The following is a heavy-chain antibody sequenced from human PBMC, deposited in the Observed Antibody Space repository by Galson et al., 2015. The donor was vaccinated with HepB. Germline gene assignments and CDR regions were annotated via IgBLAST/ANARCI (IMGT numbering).Heavy chain of an antibody. V-gene: IGHV3-15*07. CDR2: IKSKTDGGTT. D-gene: IGHD4-11*01. J-gene: IGHJ4*02. CDR3: TTSLDYSNYGEFDY. Sequence: SLRLSCAASGFTFSNAWMNWVRQAPGKGLEWVGRIKSKTDGGTTDYAAPVKGRFTISRDDSKDTLYLQMNSLKTEDTAVYYCTTSLDYSNYGEFDYWGQGTLVTVSS. CDR1: GFTFSNAW.